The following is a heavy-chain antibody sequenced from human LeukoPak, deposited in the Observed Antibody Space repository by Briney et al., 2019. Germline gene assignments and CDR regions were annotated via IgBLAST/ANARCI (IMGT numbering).Heavy chain of an antibody. CDR2: ISSSSSYI. J-gene: IGHJ6*03. CDR3: ARVGAYYYYMDV. V-gene: IGHV3-21*01. CDR1: GFTFSSYS. D-gene: IGHD3-10*01. Sequence: GGSLRLSCAASGFTFSSYSMNWVRQAPGKWLEWVSSISSSSSYIYYADSVKGRFTISRDNAKNSLYLQMNSLRAEDTAVYYCARVGAYYYYMDVWGKGTTVTVSS.